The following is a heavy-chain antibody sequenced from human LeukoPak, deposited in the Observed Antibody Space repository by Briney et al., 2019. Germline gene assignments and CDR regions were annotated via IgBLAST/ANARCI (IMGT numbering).Heavy chain of an antibody. D-gene: IGHD3-3*01. CDR2: IIPIFGTA. J-gene: IGHJ6*03. CDR3: ARKGVVENYDFWSGYPANYYYMDV. Sequence: ASVKVSCKASGGTFSSYAISWVRQAPGQGLEWMGGIIPIFGTANYAQKFQGRVTITADESTSTAYMELSSLRSEDTAVYYCARKGVVENYDFWSGYPANYYYMDVWGKGTTVTVSS. V-gene: IGHV1-69*13. CDR1: GGTFSSYA.